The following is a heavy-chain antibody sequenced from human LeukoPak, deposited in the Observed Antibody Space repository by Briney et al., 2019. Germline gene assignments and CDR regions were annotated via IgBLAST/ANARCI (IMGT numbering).Heavy chain of an antibody. CDR1: GYSISSGSYY. Sequence: SETLSLTCAVSGYSISSGSYYWSWIRQPAGKGLEWIGRIYTSGSTNYNPSLKSRVTISVDTSKNQFSLKLSSVTAADMAVYYCARDPGLRWGQGTLVTVSS. CDR2: IYTSGST. CDR3: ARDPGLR. V-gene: IGHV4-61*02. J-gene: IGHJ4*02. D-gene: IGHD3/OR15-3a*01.